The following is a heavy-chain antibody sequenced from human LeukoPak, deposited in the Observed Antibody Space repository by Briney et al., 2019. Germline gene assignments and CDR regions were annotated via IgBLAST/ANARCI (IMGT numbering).Heavy chain of an antibody. D-gene: IGHD6-19*01. J-gene: IGHJ4*02. Sequence: GGSLRLSCAASGFTFSSYGMHWVRQAPGKGLEWVAFIRYDGSNKYYADSVKGRFTISRDNSKNTLYLQMNSLRAEDTAVYYCARAPAVAGLFDYWGQGTLVTVSS. V-gene: IGHV3-30*02. CDR3: ARAPAVAGLFDY. CDR1: GFTFSSYG. CDR2: IRYDGSNK.